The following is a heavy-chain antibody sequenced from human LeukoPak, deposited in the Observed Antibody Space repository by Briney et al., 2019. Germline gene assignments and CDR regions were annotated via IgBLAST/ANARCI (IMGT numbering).Heavy chain of an antibody. V-gene: IGHV4-34*01. CDR3: ARRQQLVLWWYYYYYMDV. CDR1: GGSFSGYY. CDR2: INHRGST. J-gene: IGHJ6*03. Sequence: SETLSLTCAVYGGSFSGYYWSWIRQPPGKGLEWIGEINHRGSTNYNPSLKSRVTISVDTPKNQCSLKLSSVTAADTAVYYCARRQQLVLWWYYYYYMDVWGKGTTVTVSS. D-gene: IGHD6-6*01.